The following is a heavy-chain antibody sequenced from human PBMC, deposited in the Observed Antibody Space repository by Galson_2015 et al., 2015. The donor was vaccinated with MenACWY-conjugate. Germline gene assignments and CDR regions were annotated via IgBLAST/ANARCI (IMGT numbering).Heavy chain of an antibody. D-gene: IGHD2-2*01. J-gene: IGHJ6*03. Sequence: PPLANPTPPLTLTCTVSGFSLRTTGMGVSWIRQPPGKALEWLGQLFSNEEKTYNTSLKSRLTIPKDTSKSQVVLTMTIMGPVDTATYSGARIGSVVVKAARIYDYYYYYMDVWGKGTTVTVSS. CDR2: LFSNEEK. CDR3: ARIGSVVVKAARIYDYYYYYMDV. V-gene: IGHV2-26*01. CDR1: GFSLRTTGMG.